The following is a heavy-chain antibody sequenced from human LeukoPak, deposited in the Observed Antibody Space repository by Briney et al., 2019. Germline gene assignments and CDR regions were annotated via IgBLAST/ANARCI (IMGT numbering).Heavy chain of an antibody. V-gene: IGHV3-30*02. Sequence: PGGSLRLSCAASGFTFSTYGMHWVRQAPGKGLEWVVFVRFDGSNKWYADSVKGRFTISRDNSMNTLNLQMYSLRAEDTAVYYCAKDQLGYCSGGSCSYFDYWGQGTLVTVSS. J-gene: IGHJ4*02. CDR2: VRFDGSNK. CDR3: AKDQLGYCSGGSCSYFDY. CDR1: GFTFSTYG. D-gene: IGHD2-15*01.